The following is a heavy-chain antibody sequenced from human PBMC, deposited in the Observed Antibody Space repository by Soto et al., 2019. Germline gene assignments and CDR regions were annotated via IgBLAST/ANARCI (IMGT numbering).Heavy chain of an antibody. J-gene: IGHJ5*02. CDR2: INHSGST. V-gene: IGHV4-34*01. D-gene: IGHD6-19*01. Sequence: SETLSLTCAVYGGSFSGYYWSWIRQPPGKGLEWIGEINHSGSTNYNPSLKSRVTISVDTSKNQFSLKLSSVTAADTAVYYCAGTGDSSPSWGQGTLVTVSS. CDR3: AGTGDSSPS. CDR1: GGSFSGYY.